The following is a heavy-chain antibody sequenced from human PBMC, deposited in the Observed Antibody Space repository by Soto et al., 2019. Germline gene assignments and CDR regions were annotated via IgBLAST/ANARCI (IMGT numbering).Heavy chain of an antibody. CDR1: GFTFSHAW. CDR3: TTGGSFLTDYSR. D-gene: IGHD3-9*01. CDR2: IRSNIDGATT. Sequence: EVQLVESGGTLVKPGGSLTLSCAASGFTFSHAWMNWVRHVPGKGLEWVGRIRSNIDGATTDYAAPVKGRFSISRDDSKNTLFLQMNILKTEDTGVYYCTTGGSFLTDYSRWGQGTLVNVSS. J-gene: IGHJ4*02. V-gene: IGHV3-15*02.